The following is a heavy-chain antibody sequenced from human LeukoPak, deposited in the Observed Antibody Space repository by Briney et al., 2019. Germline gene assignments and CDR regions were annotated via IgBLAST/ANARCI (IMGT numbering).Heavy chain of an antibody. Sequence: SETLSLTCSVSGGSISSSDYYWSWHRQPPGKGLEWLGNIFFPGSARYTPSLKIRFTLSVDTFTNHFSLHLSSVTAADTAVYYCARENYCTNGVCWAFDPWGQGTLVTVSS. CDR1: GGSISSSDYY. CDR2: IFFPGSA. D-gene: IGHD2-8*01. CDR3: ARENYCTNGVCWAFDP. V-gene: IGHV4-39*07. J-gene: IGHJ5*02.